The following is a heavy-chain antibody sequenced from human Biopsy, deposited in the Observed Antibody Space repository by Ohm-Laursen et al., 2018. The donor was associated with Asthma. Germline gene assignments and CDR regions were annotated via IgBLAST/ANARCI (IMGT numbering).Heavy chain of an antibody. D-gene: IGHD3-16*01. CDR1: GFTFDDYA. Sequence: SLRLSCTASGFTFDDYAMNWVRQAPGKGLEWVSGISWNSGSLEYADSVKGRFTVSRDNAKRTLYLQMSSLRAEDTALYYCVRVWGGSAFDIWGQGTMVTVSS. J-gene: IGHJ3*02. CDR3: VRVWGGSAFDI. CDR2: ISWNSGSL. V-gene: IGHV3-9*01.